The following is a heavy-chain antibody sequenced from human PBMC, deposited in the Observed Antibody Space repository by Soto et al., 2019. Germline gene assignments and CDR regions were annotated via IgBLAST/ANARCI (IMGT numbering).Heavy chain of an antibody. J-gene: IGHJ6*02. CDR1: GGSISSYY. CDR3: ARQGFGPLHGLVDV. D-gene: IGHD3-10*01. V-gene: IGHV4-59*08. Sequence: QVQLQESGPGLVKPSETLSLSCTVSGGSISSYYWRWFRQSPGKRMEWIGYVHHSWGSSYNPSLHSQVAISLHTSKSQFPLKVTSVTATDTAVYYCARQGFGPLHGLVDVWGQGTTVTVSS. CDR2: VHHSWGS.